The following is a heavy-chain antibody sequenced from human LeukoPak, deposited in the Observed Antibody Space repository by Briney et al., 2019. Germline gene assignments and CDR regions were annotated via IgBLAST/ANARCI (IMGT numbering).Heavy chain of an antibody. CDR1: GYTFANYG. CDR3: ARTVLLWFGELSGYFDH. D-gene: IGHD3-10*01. J-gene: IGHJ4*02. Sequence: ASVKVSCKASGYTFANYGISWVRQAPGQGLEWMGWISAYNGNINYAQRLQGRVTMTTDTSTSTAYMELRSLRSDDTAVYYCARTVLLWFGELSGYFDHWGQGTLVTVSS. CDR2: ISAYNGNI. V-gene: IGHV1-18*01.